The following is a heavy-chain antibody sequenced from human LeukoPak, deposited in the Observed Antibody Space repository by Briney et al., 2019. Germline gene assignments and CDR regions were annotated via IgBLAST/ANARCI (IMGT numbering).Heavy chain of an antibody. Sequence: PGGSLRPSCAVSGFTFSNYGMHWVRQAPGKGLEWVAVISYDGSNKYYADSVKGRFTISRDNSKNTLYLQMNSLRAEDTAVYYCAKEAFDSSGSSDYWGQGTLVTVSS. J-gene: IGHJ4*02. V-gene: IGHV3-30*18. D-gene: IGHD3-22*01. CDR3: AKEAFDSSGSSDY. CDR2: ISYDGSNK. CDR1: GFTFSNYG.